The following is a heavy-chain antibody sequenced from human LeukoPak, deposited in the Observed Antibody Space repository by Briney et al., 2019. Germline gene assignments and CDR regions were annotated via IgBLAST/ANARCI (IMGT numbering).Heavy chain of an antibody. Sequence: PSETLSLTCAVYGGSFSGYYWSWIRQPPGKGREWIGEINHSGSTNYNPSLKSRVTISVDASKNQFSLKLSSVTAADTVVYYCASRPPHTAMVRDRNGYWGQGTLVTVSS. J-gene: IGHJ4*02. CDR3: ASRPPHTAMVRDRNGY. CDR1: GGSFSGYY. CDR2: INHSGST. D-gene: IGHD5-18*01. V-gene: IGHV4-34*01.